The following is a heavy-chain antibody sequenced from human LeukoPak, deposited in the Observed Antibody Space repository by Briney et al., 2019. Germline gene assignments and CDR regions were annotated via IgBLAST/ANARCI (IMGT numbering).Heavy chain of an antibody. Sequence: PGGSLRLSCTASGFTFGDFAMNWVRQAPGKGLEWVGFIRNKSSAGTTDYAASVKGRFTISRDDSKPIAYLQMNSLQTEDTAVYYCTVGAHDYWGQGTLVTVSS. J-gene: IGHJ4*02. CDR2: IRNKSSAGTT. V-gene: IGHV3-49*04. CDR1: GFTFGDFA. CDR3: TVGAHDY. D-gene: IGHD3-16*01.